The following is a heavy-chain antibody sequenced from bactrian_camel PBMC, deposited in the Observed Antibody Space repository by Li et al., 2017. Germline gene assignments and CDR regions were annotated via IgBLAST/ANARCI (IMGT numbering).Heavy chain of an antibody. CDR1: GTTYSSMR. Sequence: VQLVESGGGSVQAGGSLRLSCAASGTTYSSMRTGWFRQAPGKEREGVAGISTGTGGTVYADSAKGRFTISRDNAKNTLYLQMNSLKPEDTAMYYCAADRDVNVPPSLVLDSSRFHNWGQGTQVTVSS. CDR2: ISTGTGGT. J-gene: IGHJ4*01. V-gene: IGHV3-3*01. CDR3: AADRDVNVPPSLVLDSSRFHN.